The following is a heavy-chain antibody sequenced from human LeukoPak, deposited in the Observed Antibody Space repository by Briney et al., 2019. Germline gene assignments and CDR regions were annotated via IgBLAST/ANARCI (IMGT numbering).Heavy chain of an antibody. J-gene: IGHJ4*02. D-gene: IGHD6-19*01. Sequence: HAGGSLRLSCAASGFTFSSYAMSWVRQAPGKGLEWVSAISGSGGSTYYADSVKGRFTISRDNSKNTLYLQMNSLRAEDTAVYYCAKVPYSSGWYGDYYFDYWGQGTLVTVSS. CDR3: AKVPYSSGWYGDYYFDY. CDR2: ISGSGGST. V-gene: IGHV3-23*01. CDR1: GFTFSSYA.